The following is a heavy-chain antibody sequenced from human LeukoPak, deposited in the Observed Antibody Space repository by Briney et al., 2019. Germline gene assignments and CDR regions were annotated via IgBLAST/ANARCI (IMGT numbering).Heavy chain of an antibody. CDR3: ARDGGSGTYYFDY. V-gene: IGHV6-1*01. Sequence: SQTPSLTCAISGDSVSSNSAAWNWIRQSPSRGLEWLGRTCYRSKWYKEYAVSVKSRITINADTSKNQFSLQLNSVTPEDTAVYYCARDGGSGTYYFDYWGQGTLVTVSS. D-gene: IGHD3-10*01. CDR2: TCYRSKWYK. J-gene: IGHJ4*02. CDR1: GDSVSSNSAA.